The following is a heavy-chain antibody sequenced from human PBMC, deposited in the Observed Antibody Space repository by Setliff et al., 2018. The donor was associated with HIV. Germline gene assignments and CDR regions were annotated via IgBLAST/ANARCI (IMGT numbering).Heavy chain of an antibody. D-gene: IGHD2-2*01. J-gene: IGHJ5*02. V-gene: IGHV3-48*04. Sequence: GGSLRLSCAASGFIFSNYILTWVRQAPGKGLEWVSYIALGGNTIYYADSVRGRFTISRDNAKNSLSLLMTSLRADDTAVYYCARDSSTSSGVVWFDPWGQGTLVTVSS. CDR3: ARDSSTSSGVVWFDP. CDR2: IALGGNTI. CDR1: GFIFSNYI.